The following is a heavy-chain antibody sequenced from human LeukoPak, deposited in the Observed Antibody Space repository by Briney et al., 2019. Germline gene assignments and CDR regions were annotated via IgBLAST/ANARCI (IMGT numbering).Heavy chain of an antibody. V-gene: IGHV1-2*02. CDR3: ARDQEEYYDRGPNYHYYGMDV. CDR2: INPNSGGT. Sequence: ASVKVSCKASGYTFTGYYMHWVRQAPGQGLEWMGWINPNSGGTNYAQKFQGRVTMTRDTSISTAYMEPSRLRSDDTAVYYCARDQEEYYDRGPNYHYYGMDVWGQGTTVTVSS. D-gene: IGHD3-22*01. J-gene: IGHJ6*02. CDR1: GYTFTGYY.